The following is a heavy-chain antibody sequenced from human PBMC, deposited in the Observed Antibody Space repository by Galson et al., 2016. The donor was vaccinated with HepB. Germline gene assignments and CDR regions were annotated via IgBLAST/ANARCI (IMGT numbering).Heavy chain of an antibody. J-gene: IGHJ4*02. V-gene: IGHV1-69*06. CDR3: TRACGGGYQYVYSC. CDR1: GCTFSNYA. Sequence: SVKVSCKASGCTFSNYAMNWVRQAPGKGLEWMGVVIPVFGTTKYAQKFQGRVTITADTSTNTAYMELTSLRSEDTAVYYCTRACGGGYQYVYSCWGQGTLVTVSS. D-gene: IGHD2-21*01. CDR2: VIPVFGTT.